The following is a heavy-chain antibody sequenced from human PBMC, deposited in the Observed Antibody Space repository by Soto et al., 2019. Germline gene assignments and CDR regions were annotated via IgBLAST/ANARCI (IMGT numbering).Heavy chain of an antibody. J-gene: IGHJ4*02. CDR3: AKDWPPDY. V-gene: IGHV1-2*04. CDR2: INPNSGGT. CDR1: GYTFTGYY. Sequence: ASVKVSCKASGYTFTGYYMHWVRQAPGQGPDWMGWINPNSGGTNYAQKFQGWVTMTRDTSISTVYMELSRLRSDDTAVYYCAKDWPPDYWGQGTLVTVSS.